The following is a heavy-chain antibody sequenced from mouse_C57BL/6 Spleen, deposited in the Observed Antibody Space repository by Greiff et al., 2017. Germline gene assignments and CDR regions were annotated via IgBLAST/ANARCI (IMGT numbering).Heavy chain of an antibody. CDR2: INPGSGGT. CDR3: ARRGRDAMDY. Sequence: QVQLQQSGAELVRPGTSVKVSCKASGYAFTNYLIEWVKQRPGQGLEWIGVINPGSGGTNYNEKFKGKATLTADKSSSTAYMQLSSLTSEDSAVYFCARRGRDAMDYWGQGTSVTVSS. J-gene: IGHJ4*01. D-gene: IGHD3-3*01. CDR1: GYAFTNYL. V-gene: IGHV1-54*01.